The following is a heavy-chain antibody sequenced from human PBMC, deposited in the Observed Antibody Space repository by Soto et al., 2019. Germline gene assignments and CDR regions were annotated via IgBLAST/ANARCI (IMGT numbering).Heavy chain of an antibody. CDR1: GFSLSTSGVG. V-gene: IGHV2-5*02. CDR2: IYWDDDK. CDR3: AHRSGVDSRGPFDY. Sequence: QITLKESGPTLVKPTQTLTLTCTFSGFSLSTSGVGVGWIRQPPGKALEWLALIYWDDDKRYSPSLKSRPTITKDTSKNQVVLTMTNMDPVDTATYCGAHRSGVDSRGPFDYWGQGTLVTVSS. D-gene: IGHD6-19*01. J-gene: IGHJ4*02.